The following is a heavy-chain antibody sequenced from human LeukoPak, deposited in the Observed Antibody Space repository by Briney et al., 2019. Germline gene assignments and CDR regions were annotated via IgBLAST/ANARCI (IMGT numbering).Heavy chain of an antibody. D-gene: IGHD6-13*01. V-gene: IGHV3-30*02. CDR2: IRYDGSNK. J-gene: IGHJ6*03. CDR3: AKDGIAAAGAYIYYYYMDV. Sequence: GGSLRLSCAASGFTFSSYGMHWVRQAPGKGLEWVAFIRYDGSNKYYADSVKGRFTISRDNSKNTLYLQMNSLRAEDTAVYYCAKDGIAAAGAYIYYYYMDVWGKGTTVTISS. CDR1: GFTFSSYG.